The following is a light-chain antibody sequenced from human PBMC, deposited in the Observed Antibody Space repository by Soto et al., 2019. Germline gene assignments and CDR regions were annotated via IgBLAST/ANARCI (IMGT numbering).Light chain of an antibody. CDR1: QNIRSY. CDR2: ATS. J-gene: IGKJ1*01. CDR3: QQGYISRRT. V-gene: IGKV1-39*01. Sequence: DIQMTQSPSSLSASIGDRVTITCRARQNIRSYLNWYQQKPGKAPQLLIYATSSLQTGVPSRFSASGSGTDFSLFISDLHPEDSATYYCQQGYISRRTSGRGTKAEI.